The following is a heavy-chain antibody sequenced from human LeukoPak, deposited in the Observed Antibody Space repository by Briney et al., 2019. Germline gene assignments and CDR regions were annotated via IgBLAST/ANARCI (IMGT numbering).Heavy chain of an antibody. Sequence: GGSLRLSCAASGFTVSTYSMAWVRQAPGKGLECVSVIYSGGSTYYADSVKGRFTVSRDNSKNTLYLQMNSLRAEDTAMYYCARGLGYCTSTTCLLPFDYWGQRTLVTVSS. CDR3: ARGLGYCTSTTCLLPFDY. J-gene: IGHJ4*02. CDR1: GFTVSTYS. CDR2: IYSGGST. D-gene: IGHD2-2*01. V-gene: IGHV3-53*01.